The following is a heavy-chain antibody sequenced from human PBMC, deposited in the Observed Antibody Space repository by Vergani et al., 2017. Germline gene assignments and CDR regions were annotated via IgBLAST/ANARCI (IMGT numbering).Heavy chain of an antibody. CDR3: ARDGGYCSSTSRYIFDY. CDR2: ISSSSSYI. V-gene: IGHV3-21*01. D-gene: IGHD2-2*02. CDR1: GFTFSSYS. Sequence: EVQLVESGGGLVKPGGSLRLSCAASGFTFSSYSMNWVRQAPGKGLEWVSSISSSSSYIYYADSVKGRFTISRDNAKNSLYLQMNSLRAEDTAVYYCARDGGYCSSTSRYIFDYWGQGTLVTVSS. J-gene: IGHJ4*02.